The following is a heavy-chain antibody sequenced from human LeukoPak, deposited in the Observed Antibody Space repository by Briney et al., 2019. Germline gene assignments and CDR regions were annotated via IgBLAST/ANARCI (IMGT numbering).Heavy chain of an antibody. D-gene: IGHD3-10*01. J-gene: IGHJ3*02. CDR2: IIPIFGTA. Sequence: SVKVSCKASGGTFSSYAISWVRQAPGQGLEWMGGIIPIFGTANYAQKFQGRVTITADESTSTAYMELSSLRSEDTAVYYCARDVPLTINGAFDIWGQGTMVTVSS. CDR3: ARDVPLTINGAFDI. V-gene: IGHV1-69*01. CDR1: GGTFSSYA.